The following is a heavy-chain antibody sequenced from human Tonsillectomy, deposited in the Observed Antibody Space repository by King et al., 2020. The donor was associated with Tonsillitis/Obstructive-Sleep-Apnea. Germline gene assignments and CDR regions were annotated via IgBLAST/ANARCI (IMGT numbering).Heavy chain of an antibody. CDR3: ASGEAAATVSYYDFYMDV. CDR1: GGSFSGYY. D-gene: IGHD6-25*01. J-gene: IGHJ6*03. CDR2: INHSGST. V-gene: IGHV4-34*01. Sequence: VQLQQWGAGLLKPSETLSLTCAVYGGSFSGYYWTWIRQPPGKGLEWIGEINHSGSTNYNPSLKSRVTISVDTSKNQFSLKLSSVTAADTAVYYCASGEAAATVSYYDFYMDVWAKGTTVTVSS.